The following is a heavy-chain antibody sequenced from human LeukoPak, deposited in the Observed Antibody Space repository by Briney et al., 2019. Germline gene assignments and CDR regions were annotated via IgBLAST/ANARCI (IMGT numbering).Heavy chain of an antibody. Sequence: PGGSLRLSCAASGFIFRSYGMHWARQAPGKGLEWVAVISYDGSNEYYGDSVKGRFTISRDNSKNTLHLQMNSLRVEDTAVYYCAREVRGLSTFEYWGQGTLVTVSS. CDR2: ISYDGSNE. V-gene: IGHV3-30*03. J-gene: IGHJ4*02. CDR1: GFIFRSYG. CDR3: AREVRGLSTFEY.